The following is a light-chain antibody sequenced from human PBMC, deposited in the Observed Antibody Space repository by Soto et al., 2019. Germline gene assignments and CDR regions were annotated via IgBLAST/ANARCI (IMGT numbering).Light chain of an antibody. Sequence: EIVLTQSPATLSVSPGERATLSCRASESVRTSLAWYQQKPGRSPSLLIYGASNRATGFPARFSGSGSGTEFTLTISSLQSEDFAVYYCQQYSDWPRTFGQGTKLEFK. CDR1: ESVRTS. CDR2: GAS. V-gene: IGKV3-15*01. CDR3: QQYSDWPRT. J-gene: IGKJ1*01.